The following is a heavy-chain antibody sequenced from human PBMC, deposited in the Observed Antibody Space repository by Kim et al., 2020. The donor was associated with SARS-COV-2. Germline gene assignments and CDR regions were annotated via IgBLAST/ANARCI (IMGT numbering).Heavy chain of an antibody. CDR3: AKVGYSSSWYYFDY. CDR2: ISGSGGST. CDR1: GFTFSSYA. V-gene: IGHV3-23*01. J-gene: IGHJ4*02. D-gene: IGHD6-13*01. Sequence: GGSLRLSCAASGFTFSSYAMSWVRQAPGKGLEWVSAISGSGGSTHYADSVKGRFTISRDNSKNTLYLQMNSLRAEDTAVYYCAKVGYSSSWYYFDYWGQGTLVTVSS.